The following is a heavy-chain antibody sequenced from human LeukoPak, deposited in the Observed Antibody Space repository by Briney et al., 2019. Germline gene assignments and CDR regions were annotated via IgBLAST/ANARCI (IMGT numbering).Heavy chain of an antibody. CDR3: AREGSMTARPFVSIDY. CDR2: IHTSGST. V-gene: IGHV4-4*07. CDR1: GGSIRTYY. D-gene: IGHD6-6*01. Sequence: SETLSLTCTVSGGSIRTYYWSWIRQPAGKGLEWIGRIHTSGSTDYNPSLESRVSMSVDTSKNHFSLKLRSLTAADTAVYYCAREGSMTARPFVSIDYWGQGTLVTVSS. J-gene: IGHJ4*02.